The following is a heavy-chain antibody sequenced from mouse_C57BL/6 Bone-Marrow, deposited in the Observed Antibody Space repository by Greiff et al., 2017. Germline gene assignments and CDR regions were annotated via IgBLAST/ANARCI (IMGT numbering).Heavy chain of an antibody. CDR1: GYTFTSYG. V-gene: IGHV1-81*01. CDR3: ARYDLLWVRRDFDY. CDR2: IYPRSGNT. D-gene: IGHD2-14*01. Sequence: VKLQESGAELARPGASVKLSCKASGYTFTSYGISWVKQRTGQGLEWIGEIYPRSGNTYYNEKFKGKATLTADKSSSTAYMELRSLTSEDSAVYFCARYDLLWVRRDFDYWGQGTTLTVSS. J-gene: IGHJ2*01.